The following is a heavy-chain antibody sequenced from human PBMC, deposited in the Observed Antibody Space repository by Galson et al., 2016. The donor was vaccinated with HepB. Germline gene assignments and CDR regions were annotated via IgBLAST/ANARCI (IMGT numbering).Heavy chain of an antibody. V-gene: IGHV4/OR15-8*01. Sequence: SETLSLTCSVSGGSITSSDWWSWVRQPPGKGLEWIAEIHYNGRPNHSPSLKSRVTLSVDKSRNQFSLKLSSVTAADTAVYYWARGGLALGFDYWGLGALVPVSS. D-gene: IGHD3-16*01. J-gene: IGHJ4*02. CDR3: ARGGLALGFDY. CDR2: IHYNGRP. CDR1: GGSITSSDW.